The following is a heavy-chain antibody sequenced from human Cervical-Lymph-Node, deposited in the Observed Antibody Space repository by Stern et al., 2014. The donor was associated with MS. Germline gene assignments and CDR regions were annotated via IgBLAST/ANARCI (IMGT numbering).Heavy chain of an antibody. CDR1: GFLFSSYA. D-gene: IGHD2-15*01. Sequence: VQLVESGGGVVQPGGSLRLSCAASGFLFSSYAMHWVRQAPGKGLDWVAFLSNEGSKQFYADSVKGRFTISRDNSNNTLYLQMNSLRPEDTAVYYCARDTCRGGGCYFRYWGQGTLITVSS. CDR2: LSNEGSKQ. V-gene: IGHV3-30-3*01. J-gene: IGHJ4*02. CDR3: ARDTCRGGGCYFRY.